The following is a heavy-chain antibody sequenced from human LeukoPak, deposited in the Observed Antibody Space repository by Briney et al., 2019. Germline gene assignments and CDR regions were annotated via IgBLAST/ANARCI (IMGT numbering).Heavy chain of an antibody. CDR1: GGSISSGGYS. J-gene: IGHJ4*02. D-gene: IGHD2-2*01. CDR3: ARTAAIGFDY. CDR2: IYHSGST. V-gene: IGHV4-30-2*01. Sequence: PSETLSLTCAVSGGSISSGGYSWSWIRQPPGKGLEWIGYIYHSGSTYYNPSLKSRVTISVDRSKYQFSLKLSSVTAADTAVYYCARTAAIGFDYWGQGTLVTVSS.